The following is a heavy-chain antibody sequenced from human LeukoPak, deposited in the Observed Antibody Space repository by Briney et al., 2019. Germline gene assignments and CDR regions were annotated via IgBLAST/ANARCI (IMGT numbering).Heavy chain of an antibody. CDR1: GFTFSSYA. V-gene: IGHV3-30-3*01. J-gene: IGHJ4*02. Sequence: GGSLRLSCAASGFTFSSYAMHWVRQAPGKGLEWVAVISYDGSNKYYADSVKGRFTISRDNSKNTLYLQMNSLRAEDTAVYYCVHETAAIARQYWGQGTLVTVSS. CDR3: VHETAAIARQY. CDR2: ISYDGSNK. D-gene: IGHD2-2*02.